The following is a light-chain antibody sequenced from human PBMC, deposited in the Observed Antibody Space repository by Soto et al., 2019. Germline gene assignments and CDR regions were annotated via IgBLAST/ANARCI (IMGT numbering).Light chain of an antibody. CDR1: QSVRNSY. V-gene: IGKV3-20*01. CDR3: QQYGSSPGT. Sequence: IVLTQSPGTLSLSPGERATLSCRASQSVRNSYLAWYQQKPGQSPRLVIYNASTRATGIPDRFSGSGSGTDFSLTITSLEPEDFAVYYCQQYGSSPGTFGQGTKVEIK. J-gene: IGKJ1*01. CDR2: NAS.